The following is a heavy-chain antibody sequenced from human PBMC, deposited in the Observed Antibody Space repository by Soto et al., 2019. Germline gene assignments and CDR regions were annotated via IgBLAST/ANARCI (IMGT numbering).Heavy chain of an antibody. D-gene: IGHD1-1*01. CDR3: AQALVFTGGDGFDI. J-gene: IGHJ3*02. V-gene: IGHV4-31*02. CDR2: IYYSGNT. CDR1: GGSITTGGRY. Sequence: QVRLQEWGPGLVKPSQTLSLKCSVSGGSITTGGRYWSWIRQLPGKGREWIGDIYYSGNTYYNPSLKSRVTLSVEAAKHQFSLKLSSVTAADTAVYYCAQALVFTGGDGFDIWGQGRLVTVSS.